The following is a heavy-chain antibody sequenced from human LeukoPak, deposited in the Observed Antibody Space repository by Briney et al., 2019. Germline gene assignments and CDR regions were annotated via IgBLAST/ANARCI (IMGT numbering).Heavy chain of an antibody. J-gene: IGHJ4*02. Sequence: SVKVSCKASGGTFSSYAISWVRQAPGQGLEWMGGIIPIFGTANYAQKFQGRVTITTDESTSTAYMELSSLRSEDTAVYYCARDGRNYGSSWVYYFDYWGQGTLVTVSS. V-gene: IGHV1-69*05. CDR1: GGTFSSYA. CDR2: IIPIFGTA. CDR3: ARDGRNYGSSWVYYFDY. D-gene: IGHD6-13*01.